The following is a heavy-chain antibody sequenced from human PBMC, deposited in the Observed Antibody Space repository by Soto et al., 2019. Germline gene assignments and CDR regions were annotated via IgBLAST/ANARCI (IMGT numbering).Heavy chain of an antibody. Sequence: PSETLSLTCAVYGGSFSGYYWSWIRQPPGKGLEWIGEINHSVSTNYNPSLKSRVTIPVDTSKNQFSLKLSSVTAADTAVYYCARGMAYYYGSGSYYNPYYFDYWGQGTLVTVSS. V-gene: IGHV4-34*01. CDR1: GGSFSGYY. D-gene: IGHD3-10*01. CDR2: INHSVST. J-gene: IGHJ4*02. CDR3: ARGMAYYYGSGSYYNPYYFDY.